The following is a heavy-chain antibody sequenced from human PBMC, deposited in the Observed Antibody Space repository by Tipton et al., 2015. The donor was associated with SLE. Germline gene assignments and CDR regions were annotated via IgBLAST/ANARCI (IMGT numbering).Heavy chain of an antibody. J-gene: IGHJ4*02. V-gene: IGHV3-48*03. Sequence: SLRLSCAASGFSFSSYEMNWVRQAPGKGLEWISHISITGDSVYYAESLKARFTISRDNAKNSLFLQMDSLRVEDTAVYYCAKTPFGNWGHFDYWGQGTLVTVSS. D-gene: IGHD7-27*01. CDR3: AKTPFGNWGHFDY. CDR1: GFSFSSYE. CDR2: ISITGDSV.